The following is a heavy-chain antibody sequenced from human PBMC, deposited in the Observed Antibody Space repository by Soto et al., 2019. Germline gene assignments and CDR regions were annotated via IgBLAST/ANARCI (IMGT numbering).Heavy chain of an antibody. CDR2: INHSGST. D-gene: IGHD3-3*01. V-gene: IGHV4-34*01. CDR3: ARGRITIFGVVPPRPTRFDP. J-gene: IGHJ5*02. Sequence: QVQLQQWGAGLLKPSETLSLTCAVYGGSFSRYYWSWIRQPPGKGLEWIGEINHSGSTNYNPSLKSRVTISVDTSKNQFSLKLSSVTAADTAVYYCARGRITIFGVVPPRPTRFDPWGQGTLVTVSS. CDR1: GGSFSRYY.